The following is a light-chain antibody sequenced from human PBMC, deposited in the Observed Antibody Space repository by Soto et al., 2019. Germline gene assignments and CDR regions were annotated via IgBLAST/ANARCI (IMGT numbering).Light chain of an antibody. V-gene: IGKV1-5*01. Sequence: DFQMTQSPSTLSASIGDRVTITCRASQSISSRLAWYQQKSGKAPNLLIYDASSLEGGVPSRFSGSASETEFTLTISSLQPDDFATYYCQQYNNGWTFGQGAKVDIK. CDR2: DAS. J-gene: IGKJ1*01. CDR1: QSISSR. CDR3: QQYNNGWT.